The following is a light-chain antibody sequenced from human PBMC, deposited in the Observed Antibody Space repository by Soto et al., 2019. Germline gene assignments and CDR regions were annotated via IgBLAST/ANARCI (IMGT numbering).Light chain of an antibody. V-gene: IGKV3-11*01. J-gene: IGKJ3*01. Sequence: GERVTLSCRASQSVSSSYLTWYQQKPGQAPRLLIYDASNRATGIPARFSGSGSGTDFTLTISSLEPEDFAVYYCQQRSNWPPFTFGPGTKVDIK. CDR3: QQRSNWPPFT. CDR1: QSVSSSY. CDR2: DAS.